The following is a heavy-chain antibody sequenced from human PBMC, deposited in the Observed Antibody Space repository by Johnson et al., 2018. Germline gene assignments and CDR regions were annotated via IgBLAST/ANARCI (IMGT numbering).Heavy chain of an antibody. J-gene: IGHJ3*02. Sequence: QVQLQESGPGLVKPSETLSLTCTVSGGSISSSSYYWGWIRQPPGKGLEWIGSIYYSGSTYYNPSLKSRVTISVDTSKNQFSLKLLSVTAADTAVYYCASPYYYDSSGYYFDAFDIWGQGTMVTVSS. D-gene: IGHD3-22*01. CDR3: ASPYYYDSSGYYFDAFDI. CDR1: GGSISSSSYY. CDR2: IYYSGST. V-gene: IGHV4-39*01.